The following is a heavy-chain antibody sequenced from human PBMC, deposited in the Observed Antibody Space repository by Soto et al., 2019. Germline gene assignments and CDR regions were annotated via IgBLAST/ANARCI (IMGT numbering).Heavy chain of an antibody. CDR2: MFGSGSS. CDR3: AREGFDHRPDY. CDR1: GDSISSPNW. J-gene: IGHJ4*02. Sequence: QVQLQESGPGLVKPSETLSLTCAVSGDSISSPNWWSWYRQSPGKGLELIGAMFGSGSSNYNPSRDGRVTISLDPSKNQFSLKLTSLTAADTVIYYCAREGFDHRPDYWGQGIPVSVSS. V-gene: IGHV4-4*02.